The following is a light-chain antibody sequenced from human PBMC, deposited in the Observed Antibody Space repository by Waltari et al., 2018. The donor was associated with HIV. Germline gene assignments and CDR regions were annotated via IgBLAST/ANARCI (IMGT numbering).Light chain of an antibody. CDR3: CSYASTTDTYVV. CDR1: SSAVWSYNL. CDR2: EVS. V-gene: IGLV2-23*02. J-gene: IGLJ2*01. Sequence: QSALTQPASVSGSPGQSITISCTGTSSAVWSYNLVSCYQQHPGKAPKLIIYEVSKRPSGVSNRFSGSKSGSTASLTISGLQPEDEADYCCCSYASTTDTYVVFGGGTKLTVL.